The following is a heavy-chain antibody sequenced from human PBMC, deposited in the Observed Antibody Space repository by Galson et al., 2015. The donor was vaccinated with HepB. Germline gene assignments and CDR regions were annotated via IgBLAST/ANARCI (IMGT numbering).Heavy chain of an antibody. CDR1: GGTFSSYA. V-gene: IGHV1-69*04. D-gene: IGHD2-2*01. CDR3: ARSLGWRGCSSTSCYARGPFDY. J-gene: IGHJ4*02. Sequence: SVKVSCKASGGTFSSYAISWVRQAPGQGLEWMGRIIPILGIANYAQKFQGRVTITADKSTSTAYMELSSLRSEDTAVYYCARSLGWRGCSSTSCYARGPFDYWGQGTLVTVSS. CDR2: IIPILGIA.